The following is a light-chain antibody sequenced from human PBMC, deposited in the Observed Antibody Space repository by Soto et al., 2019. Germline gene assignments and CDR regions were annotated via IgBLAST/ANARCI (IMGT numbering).Light chain of an antibody. CDR2: GAS. V-gene: IGKV3-15*01. CDR3: QRYKNWPL. Sequence: IVMMQSPATLSVSPGARVPLSRPTRPLVRSHVAWYPQKPGPPPRLLLYGASTRATGVPARFSGSGGGTDFTLTISSVQSDDFAVDYRQRYKNWPLFGQGTRLEN. CDR1: PLVRSH. J-gene: IGKJ5*01.